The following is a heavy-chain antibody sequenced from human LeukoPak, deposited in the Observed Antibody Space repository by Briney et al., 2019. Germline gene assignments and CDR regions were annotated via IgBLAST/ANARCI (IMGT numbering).Heavy chain of an antibody. CDR2: IIPIFGTA. D-gene: IGHD1-1*01. V-gene: IGHV1-69*05. CDR1: GGTFSSYA. J-gene: IGHJ6*03. Sequence: SVKVSCKASGGTFSSYAISWVRQAPGQGLDWMGGIIPIFGTANYAQKFQGRVTITTDESTSTAYMELSSLRSEDTAVYYCARGLVPATTSKYYYYYYMDVWGKGTTVTVSS. CDR3: ARGLVPATTSKYYYYYYMDV.